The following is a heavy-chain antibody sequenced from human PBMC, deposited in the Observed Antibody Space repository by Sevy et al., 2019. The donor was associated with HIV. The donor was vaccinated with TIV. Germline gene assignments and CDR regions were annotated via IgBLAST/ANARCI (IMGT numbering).Heavy chain of an antibody. V-gene: IGHV1-69*13. CDR2: IIPMSNKR. CDR3: ARGGGYYDKGLDV. CDR1: GGTFSSYT. J-gene: IGHJ3*01. D-gene: IGHD3-22*01. Sequence: ASVKVSCKASGGTFSSYTINWVRQAPGRGLVWMGGIIPMSNKRNYAQKFQGRVTIAADESTITAYMEMNSLRSEDTAVYYCARGGGYYDKGLDVWGPGTTVTVSS.